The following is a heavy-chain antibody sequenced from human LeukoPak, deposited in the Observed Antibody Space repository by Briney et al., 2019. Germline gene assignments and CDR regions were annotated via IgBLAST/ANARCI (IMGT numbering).Heavy chain of an antibody. J-gene: IGHJ4*02. Sequence: GGSLRLSCAASGFTFSSYSMNWVRQAPGKGLEWVSSISSSSSYIYYADSVKGRFTISRDNAKNSLYLQMNSLRAEDTAVYYCARDPASVRGGGLFDYWGQGTLVTVSS. CDR1: GFTFSSYS. CDR3: ARDPASVRGGGLFDY. CDR2: ISSSSSYI. V-gene: IGHV3-21*01. D-gene: IGHD3-10*01.